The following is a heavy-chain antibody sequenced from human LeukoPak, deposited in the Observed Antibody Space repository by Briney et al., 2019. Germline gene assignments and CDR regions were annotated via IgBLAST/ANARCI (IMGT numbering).Heavy chain of an antibody. CDR1: GYSISSGYY. CDR3: AGEDIVVVPASKGVYNWFDP. Sequence: SETLSLTCAVSGYSISSGYYWGSIRQPPEKGLEWIGSIYHSGSTYYNPSLKSRVTISVDTSKNQFSLKLSSVTAADTAVYYCAGEDIVVVPASKGVYNWFDPWGQGTLVTVSS. CDR2: IYHSGST. J-gene: IGHJ5*02. D-gene: IGHD2-2*01. V-gene: IGHV4-38-2*01.